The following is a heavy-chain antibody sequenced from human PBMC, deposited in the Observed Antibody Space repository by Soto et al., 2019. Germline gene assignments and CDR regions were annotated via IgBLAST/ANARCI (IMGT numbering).Heavy chain of an antibody. V-gene: IGHV5-51*01. J-gene: IGHJ5*02. CDR3: ARIVRAMSLSWFYP. D-gene: IGHD1-26*01. Sequence: PGESLXISCKGSGYRFTSYWLGWVRQMPGKGLEWMGIIYPGDSDTRYSPSFQGQVTLPADKSISTAYLQWSSLKASDTAMYYCARIVRAMSLSWFYPCCQGALLTVSA. CDR2: IYPGDSDT. CDR1: GYRFTSYW.